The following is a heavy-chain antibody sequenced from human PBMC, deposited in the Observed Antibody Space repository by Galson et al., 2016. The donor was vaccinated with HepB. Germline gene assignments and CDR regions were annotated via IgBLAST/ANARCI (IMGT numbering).Heavy chain of an antibody. V-gene: IGHV3-33*06. Sequence: SLRLSCAASGFSFSNYGLHWVRQAPGKGLEWVADIWYDGSNKYYADSVKGRFTISRDNSKNTLYLQMNSLRVEDTAVYYCAKERGARDHVWGSFRYTPFKKHYDMDVWGQGTTVTVSS. D-gene: IGHD3-16*02. CDR1: GFSFSNYG. J-gene: IGHJ6*02. CDR2: IWYDGSNK. CDR3: AKERGARDHVWGSFRYTPFKKHYDMDV.